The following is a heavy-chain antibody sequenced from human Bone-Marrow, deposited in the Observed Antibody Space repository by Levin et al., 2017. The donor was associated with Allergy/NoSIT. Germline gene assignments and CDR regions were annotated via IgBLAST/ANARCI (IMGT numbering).Heavy chain of an antibody. D-gene: IGHD2-2*01. Sequence: GESLKISCAASGFTFSSYAMSWVRQAPGKGLEWVSAISGSGGSTYYADSVKGRFTISRDNSKNTLYLQMNSLRAEDTAVYYCAKVKGYCSSTSCSQTLDYWGQGTLVTVSS. CDR3: AKVKGYCSSTSCSQTLDY. CDR1: GFTFSSYA. CDR2: ISGSGGST. V-gene: IGHV3-23*01. J-gene: IGHJ4*02.